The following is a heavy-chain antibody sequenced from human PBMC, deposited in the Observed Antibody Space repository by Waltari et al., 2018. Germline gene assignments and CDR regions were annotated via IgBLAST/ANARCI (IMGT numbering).Heavy chain of an antibody. CDR2: FSPNNGAN. D-gene: IGHD3-10*01. V-gene: IGHV1-2*02. J-gene: IGHJ4*02. CDR1: GYTFTGYY. Sequence: QVQLAQSGAEEKKPGASVTVSCKASGYTFTGYYIHWVRQAPGQGLGWMGWFSPNNGANKYAQKFQGRVTMTRATSINTAYMELSSLTSDDTAVYYCARDGPGAGNDDFDYWGQGTLVSVSS. CDR3: ARDGPGAGNDDFDY.